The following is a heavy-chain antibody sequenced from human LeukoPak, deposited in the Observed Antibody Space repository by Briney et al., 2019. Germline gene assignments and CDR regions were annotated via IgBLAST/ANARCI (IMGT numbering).Heavy chain of an antibody. D-gene: IGHD6-19*01. J-gene: IGHJ3*02. Sequence: GGSLRLSCTASGFTFGDYAMSWFRQAPGKGLKWVGFIRSKAYGGTTEYAASVKGRFTISRDDSKSIAYLQMNSLKTEDTAVYYCTRDSHPYSSGWSGTEDAFDIWGQGTMVTVSS. V-gene: IGHV3-49*03. CDR2: IRSKAYGGTT. CDR1: GFTFGDYA. CDR3: TRDSHPYSSGWSGTEDAFDI.